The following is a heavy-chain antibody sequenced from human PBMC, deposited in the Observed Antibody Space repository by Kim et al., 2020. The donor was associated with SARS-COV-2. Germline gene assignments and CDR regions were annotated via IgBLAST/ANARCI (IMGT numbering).Heavy chain of an antibody. Sequence: GGSLRLSCAASGFTFSSYAMHWVRQAPGKGLEWVAVISYDGSNKYYADSVKGRFTISRDNSKNTLYLQMNSLRAEDTAVYYCARDVKGVTMVRGVSLYFDYWGQGTLVTVSS. V-gene: IGHV3-30-3*01. CDR1: GFTFSSYA. J-gene: IGHJ4*02. D-gene: IGHD3-10*01. CDR3: ARDVKGVTMVRGVSLYFDY. CDR2: ISYDGSNK.